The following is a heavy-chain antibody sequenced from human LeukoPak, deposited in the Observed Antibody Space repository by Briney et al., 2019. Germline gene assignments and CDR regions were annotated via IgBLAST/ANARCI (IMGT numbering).Heavy chain of an antibody. CDR1: GYSFTNFW. D-gene: IGHD4-23*01. CDR2: IYPGDSDI. J-gene: IGHJ4*02. Sequence: GESLKISCKGSGYSFTNFWIGWVRQMPGKGLEWMGIIYPGDSDIRHSPSFQGQVTITADKSISTAYLQWSSLKASDTAMYYCARPDYGGNSIDYWGQGTLVTVSS. V-gene: IGHV5-51*01. CDR3: ARPDYGGNSIDY.